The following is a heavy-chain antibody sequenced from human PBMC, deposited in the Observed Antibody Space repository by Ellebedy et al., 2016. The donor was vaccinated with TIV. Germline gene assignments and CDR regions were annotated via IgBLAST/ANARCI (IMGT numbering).Heavy chain of an antibody. J-gene: IGHJ6*02. CDR2: IIPIFGTT. D-gene: IGHD2-2*01. Sequence: SVKVSCXASGGTFSNFAISWVRQAPGQGLEWMGGIIPIFGTTNSAQNFQGRVTITADESASTAYMELSSLRSEDTAVYYCATSEIVIVPAASQYYCYAMDVWGQGTTVTVSS. V-gene: IGHV1-69*13. CDR3: ATSEIVIVPAASQYYCYAMDV. CDR1: GGTFSNFA.